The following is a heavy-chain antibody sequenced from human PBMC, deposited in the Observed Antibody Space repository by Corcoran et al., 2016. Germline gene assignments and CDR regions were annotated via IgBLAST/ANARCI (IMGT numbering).Heavy chain of an antibody. D-gene: IGHD1-1*01. CDR3: ARETGTTLWGIRAYWFDP. CDR2: ISAYNGNT. V-gene: IGHV1-18*01. CDR1: GYTFTSYG. J-gene: IGHJ5*02. Sequence: QVQLVQSGAEVKKPGASVKVSCKASGYTFTSYGISWVRQAPGQGLEWMGWISAYNGNTNYAQKLQGRVTMTTDTSTSTAYMELRSLRSDDTAVYCCARETGTTLWGIRAYWFDPWGQGTLVTVSS.